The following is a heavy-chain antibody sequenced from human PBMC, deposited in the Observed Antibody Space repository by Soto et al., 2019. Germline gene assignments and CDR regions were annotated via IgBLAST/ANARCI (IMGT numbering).Heavy chain of an antibody. CDR1: GVSFNNNG. Sequence: QVQLVQSGAEVKKPGSSVKVSCKTSGVSFNNNGIGWVRQAPGHGLEWMGGVSPPFRTSNYARKFQGRISITADASTGKVIMELSSLTSEDTAQYYCARVLYYGSGSYAPYGMDVWGQGTTVTVSS. CDR3: ARVLYYGSGSYAPYGMDV. D-gene: IGHD3-10*01. CDR2: VSPPFRTS. V-gene: IGHV1-69*01. J-gene: IGHJ6*02.